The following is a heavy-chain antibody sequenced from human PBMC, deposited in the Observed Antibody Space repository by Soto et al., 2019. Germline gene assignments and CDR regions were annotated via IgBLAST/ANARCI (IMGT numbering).Heavy chain of an antibody. D-gene: IGHD6-6*01. V-gene: IGHV1-58*01. CDR3: AADLESIAARRNHGKHYYYYGMDV. Sequence: SVKVSCKASGFTFTSSAVQWVRQARGQRLEWIGWIVVGSGNTNYAQKFQERVTITRDMSTSTAYMELSSLRSEDTAVYYCAADLESIAARRNHGKHYYYYGMDVWGQGTTGTVSS. CDR2: IVVGSGNT. CDR1: GFTFTSSA. J-gene: IGHJ6*02.